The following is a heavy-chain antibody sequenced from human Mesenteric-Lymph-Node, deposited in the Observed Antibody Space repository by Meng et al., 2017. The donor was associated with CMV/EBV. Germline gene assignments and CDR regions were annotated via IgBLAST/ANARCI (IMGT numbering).Heavy chain of an antibody. V-gene: IGHV3-30*03. CDR3: ASYRHILTPLAFDI. CDR1: GFTFSTYF. J-gene: IGHJ3*02. Sequence: GGSLRLSCAASGFTFSTYFMHWVRQAPGKGLEWVAIISYDGSTKYYADSVKGRFTISRDNAENSLYLQMNSLRAEDTAVYYCASYRHILTPLAFDIWGQGTMVTVSS. D-gene: IGHD3-9*01. CDR2: ISYDGSTK.